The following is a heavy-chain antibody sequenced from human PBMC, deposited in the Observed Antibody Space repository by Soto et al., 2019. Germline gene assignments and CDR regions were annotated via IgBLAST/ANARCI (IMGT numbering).Heavy chain of an antibody. CDR3: ARHSNKWGYGCVY. J-gene: IGHJ4*02. Sequence: QLQLQESGSGLVKPSETLSLTCAVSGGSMNPGDYSCSWIRQPPGKGLEWIGYIYYSGTTYYHPSLTSRVALSLDRPRSRFSLYLSSVNAADTAVYYCARHSNKWGYGCVYWGQGTMVTVSS. CDR2: IYYSGTT. CDR1: GGSMNPGDYS. D-gene: IGHD3-22*01. V-gene: IGHV4-30-2*01.